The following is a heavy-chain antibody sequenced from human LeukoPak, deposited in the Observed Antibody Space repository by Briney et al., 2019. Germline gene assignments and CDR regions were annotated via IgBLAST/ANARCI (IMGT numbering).Heavy chain of an antibody. CDR2: IWYDGSNK. CDR3: ARGSYGDWDYYCGMDV. J-gene: IGHJ6*02. CDR1: GFTFSSYG. Sequence: PGRSLRLSCAASGFTFSSYGMHWVRQAPGKGLEWVAVIWYDGSNKYYADSVKGRFTISRDNSKNTLYLQMNSLRAEDTAVYYCARGSYGDWDYYCGMDVWGQGTTVTVSS. D-gene: IGHD4-17*01. V-gene: IGHV3-33*01.